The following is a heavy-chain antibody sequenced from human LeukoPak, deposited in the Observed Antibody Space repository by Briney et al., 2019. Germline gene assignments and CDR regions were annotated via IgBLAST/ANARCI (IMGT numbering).Heavy chain of an antibody. V-gene: IGHV3-48*03. D-gene: IGHD3-10*02. CDR3: AELGITMIGGV. CDR2: ISSSGSTI. CDR1: GFTFSSYE. J-gene: IGHJ6*04. Sequence: GGSLRLFCGASGFTFSSYEMNWVRQAPGNGLEGISYISSSGSTIYYADSVKGRFTISRDNAKNSLYLQMNSLRAEDTAVYYCAELGITMIGGVWGKGTTVTISS.